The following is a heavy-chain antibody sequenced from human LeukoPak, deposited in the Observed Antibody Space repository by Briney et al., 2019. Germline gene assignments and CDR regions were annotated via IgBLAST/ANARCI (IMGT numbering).Heavy chain of an antibody. V-gene: IGHV3-30*02. Sequence: GGSLRLSCAASRFTFSSYGMHWVRQAPGKGLVWVAFIPYDGSNKYYADSVKGRFTISRDNSKNTLYLQMNSLRAEDTAVYYCAKGGGSGILDYWGQGTLVTVSS. CDR1: RFTFSSYG. D-gene: IGHD3-10*01. CDR3: AKGGGSGILDY. CDR2: IPYDGSNK. J-gene: IGHJ4*02.